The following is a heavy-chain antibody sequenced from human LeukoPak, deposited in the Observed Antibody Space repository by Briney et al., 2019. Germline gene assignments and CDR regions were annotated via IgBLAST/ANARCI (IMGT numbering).Heavy chain of an antibody. CDR3: ATDTPASLLWFGELWSAAFDI. Sequence: ASVKVSCKVSGYTLTELSMHWVRQAPGKGLEWMGGFDPEDGETIYAQKFQGRVTMTEDTSTDTAYMELSSLRSEDTAVYYCATDTPASLLWFGELWSAAFDIWGQGTMVTVSS. V-gene: IGHV1-24*01. D-gene: IGHD3-10*01. CDR2: FDPEDGET. J-gene: IGHJ3*02. CDR1: GYTLTELS.